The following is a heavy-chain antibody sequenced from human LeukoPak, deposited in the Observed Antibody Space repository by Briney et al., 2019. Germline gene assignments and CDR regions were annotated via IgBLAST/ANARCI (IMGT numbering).Heavy chain of an antibody. J-gene: IGHJ5*02. V-gene: IGHV4-4*07. Sequence: KPSETLSLTCTVSGGSISSYYWSWIRQPAGKGLEWVGRIYTSGSTNYNPSLKSRVTMSVDTSKNQFSLKLSSVTAADTAVYYCARNGGYSYGYGPRRDNWFDPWGQGTLVTVSS. CDR2: IYTSGST. CDR1: GGSISSYY. CDR3: ARNGGYSYGYGPRRDNWFDP. D-gene: IGHD5-18*01.